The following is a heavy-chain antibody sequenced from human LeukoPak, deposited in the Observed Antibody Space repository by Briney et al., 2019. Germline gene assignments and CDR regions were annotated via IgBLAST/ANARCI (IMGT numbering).Heavy chain of an antibody. V-gene: IGHV4-39*01. CDR3: ARLGPHFYCSGGSCYYFDY. J-gene: IGHJ4*02. Sequence: PSETLSLTCTVSGGSISSSSYYWGWIRQPPGKGLEWIGSIYYSGSTYYNPSLKSRVTISVDTPKNQFSLKLSSVTAADTAVYYCARLGPHFYCSGGSCYYFDYWGQGTLVTVSS. D-gene: IGHD2-15*01. CDR2: IYYSGST. CDR1: GGSISSSSYY.